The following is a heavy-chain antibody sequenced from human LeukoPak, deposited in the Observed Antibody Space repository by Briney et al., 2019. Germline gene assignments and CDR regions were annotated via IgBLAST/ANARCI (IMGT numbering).Heavy chain of an antibody. D-gene: IGHD4-17*01. V-gene: IGHV3-23*01. CDR2: ISDSGGST. J-gene: IGHJ4*02. CDR1: GFTFSTYA. Sequence: GGSLRLSCAASGFTFSTYAMSWVRQALGKGLEWVSAISDSGGSTYYAESVKGRFTVSRDNSKNMLYMQMNSLRAEDTAVYYCVKTQTHFGDYRRDYWGQGTLVTVSS. CDR3: VKTQTHFGDYRRDY.